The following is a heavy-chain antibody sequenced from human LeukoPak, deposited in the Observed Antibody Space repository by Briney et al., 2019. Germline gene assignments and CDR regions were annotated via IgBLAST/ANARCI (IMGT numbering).Heavy chain of an antibody. Sequence: ASVKVSCKVSGYTLTELSMHWVRQAPGKGLEWMGGFDPEDGETIYAQKFQGRVTMTEDTSTDTAYMELSSLRSEDTAVYYCAARLIVVVPNAGVDAFDIWGQGTMVTVSS. CDR3: AARLIVVVPNAGVDAFDI. D-gene: IGHD3-22*01. J-gene: IGHJ3*02. CDR2: FDPEDGET. CDR1: GYTLTELS. V-gene: IGHV1-24*01.